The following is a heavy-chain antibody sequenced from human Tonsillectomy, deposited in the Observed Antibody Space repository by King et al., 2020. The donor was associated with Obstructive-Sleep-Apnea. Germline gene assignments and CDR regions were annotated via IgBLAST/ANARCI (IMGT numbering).Heavy chain of an antibody. Sequence: QRVESGGGVVQPGGSLRLSGAASGFTFSSYWMHWVGQAPGKGLVWVSRINSDGSSTSYADSVKGRFTISRDNAKNTLYLQMNSLRAEDTAVYYCARDRYYDSSGYPYWGQGTLVTVSS. CDR1: GFTFSSYW. CDR3: ARDRYYDSSGYPY. J-gene: IGHJ4*02. CDR2: INSDGSST. V-gene: IGHV3-74*01. D-gene: IGHD3-22*01.